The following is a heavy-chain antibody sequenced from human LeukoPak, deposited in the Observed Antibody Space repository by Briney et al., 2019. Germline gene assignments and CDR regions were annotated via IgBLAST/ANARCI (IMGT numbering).Heavy chain of an antibody. Sequence: GGSLRLSCAASGFSFSTYDMSWVRQAPGKGLEWVSGISGTGGSTYYADSVKGRFTISRDNSKNTLYLQINSLRAEDTAVYFCAKVWFGEDTYLDFWGQGTLVTVSS. D-gene: IGHD3-10*01. V-gene: IGHV3-23*01. J-gene: IGHJ4*02. CDR3: AKVWFGEDTYLDF. CDR2: ISGTGGST. CDR1: GFSFSTYD.